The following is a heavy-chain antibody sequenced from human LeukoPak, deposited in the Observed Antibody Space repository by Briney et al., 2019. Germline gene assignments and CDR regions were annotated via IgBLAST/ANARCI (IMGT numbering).Heavy chain of an antibody. CDR1: GFTFSSYA. Sequence: GGSLRLSCAASGFTFSSYAMHWVRQAPGKELEYVSAISSNGGSTYYANSVKGRFTISRDNSKNTLYLQMGSLRAEDMAVYYCAGGWTDIVVVPAAITLTLPDYWGQGTLVTVSS. D-gene: IGHD2-2*01. CDR2: ISSNGGST. V-gene: IGHV3-64*01. CDR3: AGGWTDIVVVPAAITLTLPDY. J-gene: IGHJ4*02.